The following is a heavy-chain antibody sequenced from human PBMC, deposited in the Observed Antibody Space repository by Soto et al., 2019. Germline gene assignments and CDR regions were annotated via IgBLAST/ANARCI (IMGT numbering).Heavy chain of an antibody. Sequence: SETLSLTCTVSGGSISSGGYYWSWIRQHPGKGLEWIGYIYYSGSTYYNPSLKSRVTISVDTSKNQFSLKLSSVTAADTAVYYCARDRLGGPAPYYFDYWGQGTLVTVSS. CDR1: GGSISSGGYY. D-gene: IGHD3-16*01. CDR3: ARDRLGGPAPYYFDY. J-gene: IGHJ4*02. CDR2: IYYSGST. V-gene: IGHV4-31*03.